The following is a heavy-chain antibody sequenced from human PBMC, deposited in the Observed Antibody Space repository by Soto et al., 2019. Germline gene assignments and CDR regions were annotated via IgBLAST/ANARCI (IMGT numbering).Heavy chain of an antibody. CDR3: ARVVSSGSCWWFDP. D-gene: IGHD1-26*01. V-gene: IGHV3-13*01. CDR2: IGTAGDT. CDR1: GFTLSSYD. J-gene: IGHJ5*02. Sequence: GGSLRLSCAASGFTLSSYDMHWVRQPTGKGLEWVSGIGTAGDTHYPGSVKGRFIISRENAKNSLYLQMDSLRAEDTAVYYCARVVSSGSCWWFDPWGQGTLVTVSS.